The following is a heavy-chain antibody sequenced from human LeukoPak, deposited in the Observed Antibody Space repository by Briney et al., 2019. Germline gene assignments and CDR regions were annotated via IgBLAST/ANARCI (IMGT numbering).Heavy chain of an antibody. CDR1: GGSISSYY. Sequence: PETLSLTCTVSGGSISSYYWSWIRQPPGKGLEWIGYIYYSGSTNYNPSLKSRVTISVDTSKNQFSLKLSSVTAADTAVYYCAGREPRYGMDVWGQGTTVTVSS. CDR3: AGREPRYGMDV. J-gene: IGHJ6*02. V-gene: IGHV4-59*01. CDR2: IYYSGST.